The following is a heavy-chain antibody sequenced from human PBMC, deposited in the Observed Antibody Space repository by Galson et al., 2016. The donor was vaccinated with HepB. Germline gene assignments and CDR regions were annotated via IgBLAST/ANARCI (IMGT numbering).Heavy chain of an antibody. CDR1: GFTFSRYS. CDR3: ARDATSVPQPGYGMDV. CDR2: ISSSSSTI. J-gene: IGHJ6*04. Sequence: SLRLSCAASGFTFSRYSMNWVRQAPGKGLEWVSYISSSSSTIYYADSVKGRFTISRDNAKNSLYLQVNSLRAEDTAVYYCARDATSVPQPGYGMDVWGKGTTVTVSS. V-gene: IGHV3-48*01. D-gene: IGHD2-15*01.